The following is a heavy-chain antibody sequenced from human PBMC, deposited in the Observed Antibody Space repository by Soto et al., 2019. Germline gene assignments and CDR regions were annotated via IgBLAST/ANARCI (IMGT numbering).Heavy chain of an antibody. D-gene: IGHD6-6*01. CDR1: GGSISSGGYY. Sequence: SETLSLTCTVSGGSISSGGYYWSWIRQHPGKGLEWIGYIYYSGSTNYNPSLKSRVTISVDTSKNQFSLKLSSVTAADTAVYYCARARIAATQLAEWYFQHWGQGTLVTVSS. CDR2: IYYSGST. J-gene: IGHJ1*01. CDR3: ARARIAATQLAEWYFQH. V-gene: IGHV4-31*03.